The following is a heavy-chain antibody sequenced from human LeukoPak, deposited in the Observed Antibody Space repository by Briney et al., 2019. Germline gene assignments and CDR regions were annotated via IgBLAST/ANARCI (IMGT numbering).Heavy chain of an antibody. Sequence: SETLSLTCTASGGSISSYYMNWIRQPPGKGLEWIADIYYSGSTNYNPSLKSRVIISVDTYKNQFSLKLSPGTAADTAVYYCARSGWLGDAFDIWGQGTMVTVSS. CDR2: IYYSGST. CDR3: ARSGWLGDAFDI. CDR1: GGSISSYY. D-gene: IGHD6-19*01. V-gene: IGHV4-59*01. J-gene: IGHJ3*02.